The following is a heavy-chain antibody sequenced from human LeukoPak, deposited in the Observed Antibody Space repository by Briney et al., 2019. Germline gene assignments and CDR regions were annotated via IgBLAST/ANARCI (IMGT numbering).Heavy chain of an antibody. Sequence: SETLSLTCTVSGGPISSGGYYWSWIRQHPGKGLEWIGYIYYSGSTYYNPSLKSRVTISVDTSKNQFSLKLSSVTAADTAVYYCARFRTYYYDSSGYIQAFDIWAKGQWSPSLQ. CDR2: IYYSGST. V-gene: IGHV4-31*03. D-gene: IGHD3-22*01. CDR1: GGPISSGGYY. J-gene: IGHJ3*02. CDR3: ARFRTYYYDSSGYIQAFDI.